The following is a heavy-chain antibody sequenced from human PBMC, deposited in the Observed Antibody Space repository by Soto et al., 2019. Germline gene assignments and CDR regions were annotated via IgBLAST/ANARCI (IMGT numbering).Heavy chain of an antibody. CDR3: ARERPDGARLDP. D-gene: IGHD6-6*01. J-gene: IGHJ5*02. V-gene: IGHV4-30-4*01. CDR2: IYYSGST. Sequence: QVQLQESGPGLVKPSQTLSLTCTVSGGSSSSGDYYWSWIRQPPGKGLEWIGYIYYSGSTYYNPSLKSRVTISVDTSKNQFSLKLSSVTAADTTVYYCARERPDGARLDPWGQGTLVTVSS. CDR1: GGSSSSGDYY.